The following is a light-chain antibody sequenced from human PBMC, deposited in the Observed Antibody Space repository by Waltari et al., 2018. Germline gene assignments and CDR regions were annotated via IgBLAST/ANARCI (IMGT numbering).Light chain of an antibody. CDR1: QSVRNN. V-gene: IGKV3-15*01. Sequence: EIVMTQSPATLSVSPGERATLSCRASQSVRNNLVWYQQTPGQAPRLLISGASTRVTGIPARVSGSGSWTEVTLTISSLQSEDFAVYYCQQYNNWPPWTFGQGTKVEIK. CDR2: GAS. J-gene: IGKJ1*01. CDR3: QQYNNWPPWT.